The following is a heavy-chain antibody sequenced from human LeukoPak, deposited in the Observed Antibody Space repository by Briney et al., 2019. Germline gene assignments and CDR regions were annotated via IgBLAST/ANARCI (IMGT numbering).Heavy chain of an antibody. Sequence: ASVKVSCRASGYTFTGYYMHWVRQAPGQGLEWMGWINPNSGGTNYAQKFQGRVTMTRDTSISTAYMELSRLRSDDTAVYYCAGDGGIAAGYFQHWGQGTLVTVSS. CDR1: GYTFTGYY. V-gene: IGHV1-2*02. CDR3: AGDGGIAAGYFQH. D-gene: IGHD6-13*01. CDR2: INPNSGGT. J-gene: IGHJ1*01.